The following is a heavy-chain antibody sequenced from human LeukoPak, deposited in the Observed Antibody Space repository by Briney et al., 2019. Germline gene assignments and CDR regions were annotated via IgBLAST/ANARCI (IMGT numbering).Heavy chain of an antibody. Sequence: SETLSLTCTVSGGSISSSSYYWGWIRQPPGKGLEWIGTIYYSGSMFYNPSLKSRVTISVDTSKNQFSLKLSSVTAADTAVYYCARGPRSGWYELDYWGQGTLVTVSS. V-gene: IGHV4-39*01. CDR1: GGSISSSSYY. CDR2: IYYSGSM. J-gene: IGHJ4*02. D-gene: IGHD6-19*01. CDR3: ARGPRSGWYELDY.